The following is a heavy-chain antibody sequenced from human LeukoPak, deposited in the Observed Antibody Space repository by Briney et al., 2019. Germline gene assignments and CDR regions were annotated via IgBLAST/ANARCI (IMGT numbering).Heavy chain of an antibody. CDR2: IYYSGST. V-gene: IGHV4-30-4*01. J-gene: IGHJ4*02. D-gene: IGHD3-10*01. Sequence: PSETLSLTCTVSGGSISSGDYYWNWIRQPPGKGLEWIGFIYYSGSTYYNPSLKSRLIISRDTSKNQLSLRLSSVTAADTAVYFCASGVTMVRGALDYWGQGTLVTASS. CDR1: GGSISSGDYY. CDR3: ASGVTMVRGALDY.